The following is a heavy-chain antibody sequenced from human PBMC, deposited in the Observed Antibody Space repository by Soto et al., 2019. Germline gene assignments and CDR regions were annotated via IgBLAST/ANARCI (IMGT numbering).Heavy chain of an antibody. CDR1: GYTFTSYT. CDR3: ARVGFGLLDY. J-gene: IGHJ4*02. Sequence: ASVKVSCKASGYTFTSYTMHWVRQAPGQRLEWMGWINAGNGNTKYSQKFQGRVTMTTDTSTSTAYMELRSLRSDDTAVYYCARVGFGLLDYWGQGTLVTVSS. CDR2: INAGNGNT. V-gene: IGHV1-3*01. D-gene: IGHD3-22*01.